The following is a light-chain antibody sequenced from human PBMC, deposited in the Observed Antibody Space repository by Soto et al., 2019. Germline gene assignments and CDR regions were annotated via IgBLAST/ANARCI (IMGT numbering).Light chain of an antibody. CDR2: GTS. J-gene: IGKJ5*01. CDR3: QQYNNWPPN. CDR1: QSVPRSY. V-gene: IGKV3-20*01. Sequence: EIVLTQSPGTLSLSPGERATLSCRASQSVPRSYLAWYQQKPGQAPRLLIYGTSSRATGIPDRFSGSGSGTDFTLTISSLQSEDNAVYYCQQYNNWPPNFGQGTRLEIK.